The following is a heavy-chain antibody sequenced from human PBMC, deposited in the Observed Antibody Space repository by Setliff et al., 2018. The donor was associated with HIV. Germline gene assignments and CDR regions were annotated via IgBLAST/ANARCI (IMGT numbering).Heavy chain of an antibody. CDR2: INYSGST. Sequence: SETLSLTCTVSGGSISPHYWSWIRQPPGKGLEWIGEINYSGSTKCNPSLKSRVTMSVDTSKNQFSLKLNSVTAADTAVYYCTRYVAYDEDDFDIWGQGTMVTVSS. V-gene: IGHV4-59*04. D-gene: IGHD3-16*01. CDR1: GGSISPHY. CDR3: TRYVAYDEDDFDI. J-gene: IGHJ3*02.